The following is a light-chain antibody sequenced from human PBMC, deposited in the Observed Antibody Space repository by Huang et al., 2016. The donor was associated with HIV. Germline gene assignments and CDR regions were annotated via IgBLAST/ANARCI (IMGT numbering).Light chain of an antibody. Sequence: ILLTQSPATLSVSPGERVTLSCRASQSISNNLAWYQQKPGQAPRLHIYGASTRATAIPARFSGSASGTEFTLTISSLQSEDFAVYYCQQYHNWPPYTFGQGTKLEI. V-gene: IGKV3-15*01. CDR3: QQYHNWPPYT. CDR2: GAS. CDR1: QSISNN. J-gene: IGKJ2*01.